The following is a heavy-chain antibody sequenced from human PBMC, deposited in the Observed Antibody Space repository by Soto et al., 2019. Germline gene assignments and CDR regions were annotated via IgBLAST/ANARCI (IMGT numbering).Heavy chain of an antibody. J-gene: IGHJ4*02. CDR3: ARHGPHLGYSSGWYLDY. CDR1: GYSFTSYW. D-gene: IGHD6-19*01. CDR2: IYPGDSDT. V-gene: IGHV5-51*01. Sequence: GESLKISCKGSGYSFTSYWIGWVRQMPGKGLEWMGIIYPGDSDTRYSPSFQGQVTISADKSISTVYLQWSSLKASDTAMYYCARHGPHLGYSSGWYLDYWGQGTQVTVS.